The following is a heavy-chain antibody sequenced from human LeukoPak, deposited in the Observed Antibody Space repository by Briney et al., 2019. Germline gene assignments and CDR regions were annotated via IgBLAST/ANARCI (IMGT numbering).Heavy chain of an antibody. V-gene: IGHV3-30*04. Sequence: GGSLRLSCAASGFTFTSLPLHGVRQAPGKGLEWVAVSSNHGSDEYYGDSVKGRFTVSSDNSKKPVYPQMDSLRAENTAVYYCAMDYYDTNGYSRGWDYWGQGTLVTVSS. CDR1: GFTFTSLP. CDR2: SSNHGSDE. D-gene: IGHD3-22*01. CDR3: AMDYYDTNGYSRGWDY. J-gene: IGHJ4*02.